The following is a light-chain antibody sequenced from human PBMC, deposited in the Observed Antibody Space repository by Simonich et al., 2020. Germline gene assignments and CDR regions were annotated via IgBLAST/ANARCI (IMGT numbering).Light chain of an antibody. J-gene: IGLJ3*02. V-gene: IGLV2-14*03. CDR3: SSYTSSSTWV. CDR1: SSDVGGYNY. Sequence: QSALTQPASVSGSPGQSITISCTGTSSDVGGYNYVSWYQHHPGKAPKLMIYDVRKWPSGVSNRFSGSKSGNTASLTISGLQAEDEADYYCSSYTSSSTWVFGGGTKLTVL. CDR2: DVR.